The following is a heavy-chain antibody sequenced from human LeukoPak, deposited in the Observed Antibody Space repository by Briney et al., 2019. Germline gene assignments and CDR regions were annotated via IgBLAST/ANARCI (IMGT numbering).Heavy chain of an antibody. V-gene: IGHV4-59*01. Sequence: GSLRLSCAASGFTFSSYAMSWVRQAPGKGLEWVGSIYYSGSTNYNPSLKSRVTISVDTSKNQFSLKLSSVTAADTAVYYCAREERYYGSGSYLGDWGQGTLVTVSS. D-gene: IGHD3-10*01. CDR3: AREERYYGSGSYLGD. J-gene: IGHJ4*02. CDR2: IYYSGST. CDR1: GFTFSSYA.